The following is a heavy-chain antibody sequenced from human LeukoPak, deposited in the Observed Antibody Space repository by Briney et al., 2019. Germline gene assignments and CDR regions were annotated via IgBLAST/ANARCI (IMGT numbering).Heavy chain of an antibody. Sequence: SETLSLTCAVYGGSFSGYYWSWIRQPPGKGLEWIGEINHSGSTNYNPSLKSRVTISVDTSKNQFSLKLSSVTAADTAVYYCARGGYCSSTSCHVDYWGQGTLATVSS. J-gene: IGHJ4*02. V-gene: IGHV4-34*01. CDR1: GGSFSGYY. D-gene: IGHD2-2*01. CDR3: ARGGYCSSTSCHVDY. CDR2: INHSGST.